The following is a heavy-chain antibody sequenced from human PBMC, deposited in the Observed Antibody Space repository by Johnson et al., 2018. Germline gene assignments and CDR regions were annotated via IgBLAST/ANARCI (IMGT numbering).Heavy chain of an antibody. Sequence: VQLVQSGGGVVQPGTSLRLSCAASGFSFSSYSMDWVRQAPGKGLEWVSYISSSGRTIYYVDSVKGRFTISRDNAKNSLYLQMNSLRAEDTAVYYCARRSSYMDVWGKGTTVTVSS. CDR2: ISSSGRTI. V-gene: IGHV3-48*04. CDR1: GFSFSSYS. J-gene: IGHJ6*03. D-gene: IGHD6-13*01. CDR3: ARRSSYMDV.